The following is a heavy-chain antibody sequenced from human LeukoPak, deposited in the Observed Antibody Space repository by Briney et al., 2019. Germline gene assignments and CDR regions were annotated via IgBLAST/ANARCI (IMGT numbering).Heavy chain of an antibody. V-gene: IGHV4-39*01. CDR1: GGSISSSSYY. CDR2: IYYSGST. Sequence: SETLSLTCTVSGGSISSSSYYWGWIRQPPGKGLEWIGSIYYSGSTYYNPSLKSRVTISVDTSKNQFSLQLNSVTPEDTAVYYCARAITSAADHIKGYYYYYYMDVWGKGTTVTVSS. J-gene: IGHJ6*03. D-gene: IGHD6-13*01. CDR3: ARAITSAADHIKGYYYYYYMDV.